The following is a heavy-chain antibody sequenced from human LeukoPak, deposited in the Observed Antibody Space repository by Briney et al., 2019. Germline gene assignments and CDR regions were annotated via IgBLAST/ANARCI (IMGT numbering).Heavy chain of an antibody. V-gene: IGHV1-69*13. CDR1: GGTFSSYA. CDR3: ARGVGYGYYYYYYYMDV. J-gene: IGHJ6*03. D-gene: IGHD5-18*01. CDR2: IIPIFGTA. Sequence: AASVKVSCKASGGTFSSYAITWVRQAPGQGLEWMGGIIPIFGTANYAQKFQGRVTITADESTSTAYMELSSLRSEDTAVYYCARGVGYGYYYYYYYMDVWGKGTTVTVSS.